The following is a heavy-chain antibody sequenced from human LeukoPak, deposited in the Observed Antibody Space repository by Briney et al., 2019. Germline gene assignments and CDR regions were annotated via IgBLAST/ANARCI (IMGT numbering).Heavy chain of an antibody. CDR1: GGTFSSYA. V-gene: IGHV1-69*13. Sequence: SVKVSCKASGGTFSSYAISWVRQAPGQGLEWMGGIIPISGTTNSAQKFQGRVTITADESTSTAYMELSSLRSEDTAVYYCARTGRRVVSRGWFDPWGQGTLVTVSS. J-gene: IGHJ5*02. CDR2: IIPISGTT. CDR3: ARTGRRVVSRGWFDP. D-gene: IGHD3-3*01.